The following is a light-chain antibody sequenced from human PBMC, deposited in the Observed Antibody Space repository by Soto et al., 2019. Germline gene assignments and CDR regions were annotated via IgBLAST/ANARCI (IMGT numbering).Light chain of an antibody. V-gene: IGKV1-9*01. CDR3: QQLRSYLTR. Sequence: ASVGHEASITSRASQNISNYLDWYQQKPGKAPTVLIFAASTLQSGVPSRFSGSGFGTDFTLTISSLQADDFTSYYCQQLRSYLTRFGRGCKVEFK. CDR1: QNISNY. CDR2: AAS. J-gene: IGKJ4*01.